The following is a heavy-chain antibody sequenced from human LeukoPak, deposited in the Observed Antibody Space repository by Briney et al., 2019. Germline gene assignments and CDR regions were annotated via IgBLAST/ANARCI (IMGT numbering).Heavy chain of an antibody. V-gene: IGHV3-7*01. Sequence: GGSLRLSCAASGFTFSSYWMSWVRQAPGKGLEWVANIKQDGSEKYYVDSVKGRFTIPRDNAKNSLYLQMNSLRAEDTAVYYCARATGYSYGYEYNWFDPWGQGTLVTVSS. CDR3: ARATGYSYGYEYNWFDP. D-gene: IGHD5-18*01. CDR1: GFTFSSYW. J-gene: IGHJ5*02. CDR2: IKQDGSEK.